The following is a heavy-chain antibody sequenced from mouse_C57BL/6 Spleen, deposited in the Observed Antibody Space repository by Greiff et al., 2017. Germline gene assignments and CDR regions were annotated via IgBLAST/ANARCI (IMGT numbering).Heavy chain of an antibody. V-gene: IGHV5-6*01. CDR1: GFTFSSYG. D-gene: IGHD2-4*01. Sequence: EVHLVESGGDLVKPGGSLKLSCAASGFTFSSYGMSWVRQTPDKRLEWVATISSGGSYTYYPDSVKGRFTISRDNAKNTLYLQMSSLKSEDTAMYYCARHGGLITTYYFDYWGQGTTLTVSS. CDR2: ISSGGSYT. J-gene: IGHJ2*01. CDR3: ARHGGLITTYYFDY.